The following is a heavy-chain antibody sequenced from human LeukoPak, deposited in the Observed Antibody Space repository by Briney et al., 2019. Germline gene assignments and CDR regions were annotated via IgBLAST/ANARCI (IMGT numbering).Heavy chain of an antibody. V-gene: IGHV4-39*01. J-gene: IGHJ4*02. Sequence: SETLSLTCTVSGGSISSSSYYWGWIRQPPGKGLEWIGSIYYSGSTYYNPSLKSRVTISVDTSKNQFSLKLSSVTAADTAVYYWRRAPPPPYYYDSSVYIFAHGGQGTRVTVPS. CDR3: RRAPPPPYYYDSSVYIFAH. D-gene: IGHD3-22*01. CDR1: GGSISSSSYY. CDR2: IYYSGST.